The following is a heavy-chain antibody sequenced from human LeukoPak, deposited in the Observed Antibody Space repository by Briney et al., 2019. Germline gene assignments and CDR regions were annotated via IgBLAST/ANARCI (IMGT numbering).Heavy chain of an antibody. D-gene: IGHD3-16*02. CDR2: ISSSGSTI. Sequence: PGGSLRLSCAASGFTFSDYYMSWIHQAPGKALEWVSYISSSGSTIYYADSVKGRFTISRDNAKNSLYLQMNSLRAEDMALYYCAKGSRLGELSGIDYWGQGTLVTVSS. J-gene: IGHJ4*02. V-gene: IGHV3-11*01. CDR1: GFTFSDYY. CDR3: AKGSRLGELSGIDY.